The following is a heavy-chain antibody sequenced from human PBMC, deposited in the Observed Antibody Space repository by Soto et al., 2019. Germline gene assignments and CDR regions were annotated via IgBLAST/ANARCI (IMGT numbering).Heavy chain of an antibody. V-gene: IGHV1-8*01. J-gene: IGHJ5*02. D-gene: IGHD3-3*01. Sequence: GASVKVSCKASGYTFTSYDINWVRQATGQGLEWMGWMNPNSGNTGYAQKFQGRVTMTRNTSISTAYMELSSLRSEDTAVYYCARTRIDDFWSRREFDTWGQGTLVTVSS. CDR1: GYTFTSYD. CDR3: ARTRIDDFWSRREFDT. CDR2: MNPNSGNT.